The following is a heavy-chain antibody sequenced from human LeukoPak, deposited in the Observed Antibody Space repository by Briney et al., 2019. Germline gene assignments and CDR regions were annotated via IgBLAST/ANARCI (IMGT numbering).Heavy chain of an antibody. CDR1: GFTFNDYS. CDR3: ARDYADYVGYFFFDY. V-gene: IGHV3-23*01. CDR2: ISGGGETT. Sequence: GGSLTLSCAASGFTFNDYSLNWIRQPPGKGLEWVSSISGGGETTYYADSAKRRFTSSRDNSQNTLYLQMNSLRAADTAVYYCARDYADYVGYFFFDYWGQGTLVTVSS. D-gene: IGHD4-17*01. J-gene: IGHJ4*02.